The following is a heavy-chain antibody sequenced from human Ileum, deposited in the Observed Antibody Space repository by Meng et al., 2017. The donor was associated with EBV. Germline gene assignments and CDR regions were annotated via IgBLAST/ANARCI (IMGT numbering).Heavy chain of an antibody. J-gene: IGHJ4*02. D-gene: IGHD5-18*01. CDR3: VAHIENTYGPYDY. V-gene: IGHV4-4*01. CDR1: VGSISSSRG. Sequence: HLLYPGAGLVAPARIPVLASVGPVGSISSSRGWSWGRLAPGKGLKWVGENVHRGNTNQNPYLRSRVTVSAHKSKSPFSLNLNSVTDAATALYSCVAHIENTYGPYDYWGQGTLVTVSS. CDR2: NVHRGNT.